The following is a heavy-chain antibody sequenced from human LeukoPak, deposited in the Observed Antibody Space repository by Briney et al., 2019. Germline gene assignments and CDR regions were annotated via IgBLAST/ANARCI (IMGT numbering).Heavy chain of an antibody. D-gene: IGHD4-17*01. CDR3: TTAATVTTLDY. Sequence: GGSLRLSCAASGFTFSNAWMSWVRQAPGKGLEWVGRIKSKTDGGTTYYAAPVKGRFTISRDDSKNTLYLQMNSLKTEDTAVYYCTTAATVTTLDYWGQGTLVTVSS. CDR2: IKSKTDGGTT. V-gene: IGHV3-15*01. J-gene: IGHJ4*02. CDR1: GFTFSNAW.